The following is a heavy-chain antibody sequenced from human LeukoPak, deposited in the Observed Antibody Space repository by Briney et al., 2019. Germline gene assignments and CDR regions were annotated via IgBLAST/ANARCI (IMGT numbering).Heavy chain of an antibody. D-gene: IGHD3-22*01. CDR2: IGTSGGGI. V-gene: IGHV3-48*03. Sequence: PGGSLRLSCAASGFTFSNYEMNWVRQAPGKGLEWLSYIGTSGGGIQYADSVKGRFTISRDNAKNSLSLQMNSLRAEDTAVYYCARDGGYSSGYYTFDYWGQGTLVTVSS. CDR3: ARDGGYSSGYYTFDY. CDR1: GFTFSNYE. J-gene: IGHJ4*02.